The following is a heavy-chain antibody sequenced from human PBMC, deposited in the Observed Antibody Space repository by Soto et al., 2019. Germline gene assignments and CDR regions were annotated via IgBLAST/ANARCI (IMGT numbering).Heavy chain of an antibody. CDR3: AKDLIATISARPAGFDI. CDR1: GFTFSSYA. D-gene: IGHD3-3*02. CDR2: ISGSGGST. J-gene: IGHJ3*02. V-gene: IGHV3-23*01. Sequence: VGSLRLSCAASGFTFSSYAMSWVRQAPGKGLEWVSAISGSGGSTYYADSVKGRFTISRDNSKNTLYLQMNSLRAEDTAVYYCAKDLIATISARPAGFDIWGQGTMVTVSS.